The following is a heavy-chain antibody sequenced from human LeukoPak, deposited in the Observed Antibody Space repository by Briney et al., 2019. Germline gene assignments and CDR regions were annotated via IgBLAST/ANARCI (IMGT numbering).Heavy chain of an antibody. CDR3: AKSYDYVWGSPDY. Sequence: PGGSLRLSCAASGFTFSSYGMHWVRQAPGKGLEWVAFIRYDGSNKYYADSVKGRFTISRDNSKNTLYLQMNSLRAEDTAVYYCAKSYDYVWGSPDYWGQGTLVTVSS. CDR2: IRYDGSNK. D-gene: IGHD3-16*01. J-gene: IGHJ4*02. V-gene: IGHV3-30*02. CDR1: GFTFSSYG.